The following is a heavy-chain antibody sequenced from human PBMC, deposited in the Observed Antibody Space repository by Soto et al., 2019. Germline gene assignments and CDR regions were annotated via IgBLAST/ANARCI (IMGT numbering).Heavy chain of an antibody. D-gene: IGHD5-12*01. Sequence: GGSLRLSCTGSGFTFGYYVMSWVRQSPGKGLEWVGFIRSKANGGTTEYAASVRGRFTFSRDDSKSIAYLQMNSLKTEDTAVYYCTTEATAHWYYFDYWGQGTLVTVSS. CDR2: IRSKANGGTT. CDR3: TTEATAHWYYFDY. CDR1: GFTFGYYV. J-gene: IGHJ4*02. V-gene: IGHV3-49*04.